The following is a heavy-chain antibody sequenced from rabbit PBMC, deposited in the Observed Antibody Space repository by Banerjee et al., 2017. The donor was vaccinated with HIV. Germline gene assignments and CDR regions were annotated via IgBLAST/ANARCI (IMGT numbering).Heavy chain of an antibody. Sequence: QEQLVESGGGLVQPGGSLKLSCKASGIDFSSYGISWVRQAPGKGLEWIAYIYPDYGSTYFASWVNGRFTLSRENNQNTVSLQLNSLTAADTATYFCARAAYAGHGYAGAFNLWGQGTLVTVS. D-gene: IGHD6-1*01. J-gene: IGHJ4*01. CDR1: GIDFSSYG. CDR3: ARAAYAGHGYAGAFNL. CDR2: IYPDYGST. V-gene: IGHV1S47*01.